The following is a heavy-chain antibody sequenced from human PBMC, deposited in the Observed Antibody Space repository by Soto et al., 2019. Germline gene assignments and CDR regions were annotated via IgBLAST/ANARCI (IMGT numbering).Heavy chain of an antibody. CDR3: ARRGYGENFDY. CDR1: GYSFTSYW. V-gene: IGHV5-51*01. J-gene: IGHJ4*02. D-gene: IGHD4-17*01. CDR2: IYPGDSDT. Sequence: GESLKISCKGSGYSFTSYWIGWVRQMRGKGLEWMGIIYPGDSDTRYSPSFQGQVTISADKSISTAYLQWSRPKASDTVMSYCARRGYGENFDYWGQGSLVTVSS.